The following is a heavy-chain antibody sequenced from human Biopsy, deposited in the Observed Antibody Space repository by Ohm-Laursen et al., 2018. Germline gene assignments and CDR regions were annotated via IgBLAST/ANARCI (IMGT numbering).Heavy chain of an antibody. CDR3: ARGGYDYDY. D-gene: IGHD5-12*01. CDR1: GGTFTDYD. Sequence: ASVKVSCKASGGTFTDYDINWVRQASGQGLEWAGWMTPKTGKTGYTQKLQGRLTMTRDTSTSTAYMELSSLRSEDTAIYYCARGGYDYDYWGQGTLVTVSS. J-gene: IGHJ4*02. CDR2: MTPKTGKT. V-gene: IGHV1-8*01.